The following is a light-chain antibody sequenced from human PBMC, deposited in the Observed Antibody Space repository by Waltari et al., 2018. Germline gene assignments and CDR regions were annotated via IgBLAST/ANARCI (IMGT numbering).Light chain of an antibody. J-gene: IGKJ4*01. Sequence: EIVMTQSPATLSVSPGERAPLSCRASQSVSSNLAWYQQKPGQAPRLLIYGASTRATGIPARLSGSGSGTEFTLTISSLQSEDFAVYYCQKYNNWLTFGGGTKVEIK. CDR2: GAS. CDR3: QKYNNWLT. CDR1: QSVSSN. V-gene: IGKV3-15*01.